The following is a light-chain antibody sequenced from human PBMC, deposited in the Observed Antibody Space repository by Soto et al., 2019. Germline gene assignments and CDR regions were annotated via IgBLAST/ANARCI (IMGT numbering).Light chain of an antibody. J-gene: IGLJ1*01. CDR1: SSDVGGYNY. V-gene: IGLV2-14*01. Sequence: QSELTQPASVSGSPGQSITISCTGTSSDVGGYNYVSWYQQHPGKAPKLMIYDVSNRPSGVSNRFSGSKSGNTASLTISGLQAEDEADYYCSSYTSSSTYVFGTGTKSPS. CDR2: DVS. CDR3: SSYTSSSTYV.